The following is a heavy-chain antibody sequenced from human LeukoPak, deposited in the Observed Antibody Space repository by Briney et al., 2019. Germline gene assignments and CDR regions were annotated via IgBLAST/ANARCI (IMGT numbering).Heavy chain of an antibody. J-gene: IGHJ3*02. CDR2: IRYDGNLQ. Sequence: GGSLRLSCAASGFFFNYGFHWVRQAPGKGLEWVAVIRYDGNLQYHADSVKGRFTVSKDNFKDTLYLHMNGLRPEDSAVYYCSREASEAFDIWGQGSMVTVS. CDR3: SREASEAFDI. CDR1: GFFFNYG. V-gene: IGHV3-30*02.